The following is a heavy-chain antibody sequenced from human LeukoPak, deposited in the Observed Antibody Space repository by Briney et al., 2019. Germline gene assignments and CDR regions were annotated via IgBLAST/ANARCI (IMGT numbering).Heavy chain of an antibody. CDR2: TSSTGGTT. CDR1: GFTFSTYG. Sequence: GALRLSCAASGFTFSTYGMSWVRQAPGKGLEWVSATSSTGGTTYYADSVKGRFTISRDNSKNTLYLQMNSLRAEDTAVYYCARERTRQNWFDPWGQGTLVTVSS. J-gene: IGHJ5*02. CDR3: ARERTRQNWFDP. V-gene: IGHV3-23*01. D-gene: IGHD1-26*01.